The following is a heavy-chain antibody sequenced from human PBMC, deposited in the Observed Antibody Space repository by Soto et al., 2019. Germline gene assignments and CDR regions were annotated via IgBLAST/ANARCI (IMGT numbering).Heavy chain of an antibody. Sequence: GGSLRLSCTASGFTFGDYAMSWVRQAPGKGLEWVGFIRSKAYGGTTQYAASVKGRFTISRDDSKDIAYLQMNSLKTEDTAVYYCTREPYYSDSSGFYHYYFDYWGQGTLVTVSS. CDR1: GFTFGDYA. CDR3: TREPYYSDSSGFYHYYFDY. CDR2: IRSKAYGGTT. D-gene: IGHD3-22*01. J-gene: IGHJ4*02. V-gene: IGHV3-49*04.